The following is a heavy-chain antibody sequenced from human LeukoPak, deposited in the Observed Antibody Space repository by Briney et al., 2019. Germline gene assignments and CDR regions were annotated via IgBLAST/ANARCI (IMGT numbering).Heavy chain of an antibody. Sequence: PSETLSLTCAVSGYSISSGYYWGWIRQPPGKGLEWIGSIYHSGSTYYNPSLKSRVTISVDTPTNQFSRKLGSVTTAHTAVYYCAREEGDYGSSQGDFDYWGQGTLVTVSS. V-gene: IGHV4-38-2*01. CDR3: AREEGDYGSSQGDFDY. CDR2: IYHSGST. J-gene: IGHJ4*02. CDR1: GYSISSGYY. D-gene: IGHD3-10*01.